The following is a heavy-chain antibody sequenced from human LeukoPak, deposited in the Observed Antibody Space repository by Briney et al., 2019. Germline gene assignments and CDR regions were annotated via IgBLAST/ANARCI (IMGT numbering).Heavy chain of an antibody. CDR3: ARAAPYYYYMDV. CDR2: IIPIFGTA. V-gene: IGHV1-69*05. CDR1: GGTFSSYA. Sequence: ASVKVSCKASGGTFSSYAISWVRQAPGQGLEWMGGIIPIFGTANYAQKFQGRVTITTDESTSTAYMELSSQRSEDTAVYYCARAAPYYYYMDVWGKGTTVTVSS. J-gene: IGHJ6*03.